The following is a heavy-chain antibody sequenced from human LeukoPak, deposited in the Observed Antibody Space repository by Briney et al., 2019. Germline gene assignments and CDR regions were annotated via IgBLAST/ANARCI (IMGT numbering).Heavy chain of an antibody. V-gene: IGHV3-48*04. CDR2: ISSSSSTI. Sequence: GGSLRLSCAASGFTFSSYSMNWVRQAPGKGLGWVSYISSSSSTIYYADSVKGRFTISRDNAKNSLYLQMNSLRAEDTALYYCAKDMGEYGGSYYVFDYWGQGTLVTVSS. CDR1: GFTFSSYS. CDR3: AKDMGEYGGSYYVFDY. J-gene: IGHJ4*02. D-gene: IGHD1-26*01.